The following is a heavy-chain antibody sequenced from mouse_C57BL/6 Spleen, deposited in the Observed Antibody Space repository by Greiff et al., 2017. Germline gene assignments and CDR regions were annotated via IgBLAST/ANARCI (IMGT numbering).Heavy chain of an antibody. CDR2: ITYSGST. CDR3: AREGDGPYFDY. J-gene: IGHJ2*01. Sequence: EVKLMESGPGMVKPSQSLSLTCTVTGYSITRGYDWHWIRHFPGNKLEWMAYITYSGSTTYNPSLKSRISITHDTSKNHFFLKLNSVTTEDTATYYCAREGDGPYFDYWGQGTTLTVSS. V-gene: IGHV3-1*01. CDR1: GYSITRGYD. D-gene: IGHD1-1*01.